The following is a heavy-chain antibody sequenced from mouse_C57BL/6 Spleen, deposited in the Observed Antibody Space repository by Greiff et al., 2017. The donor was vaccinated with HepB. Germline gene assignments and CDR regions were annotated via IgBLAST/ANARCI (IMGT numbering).Heavy chain of an antibody. J-gene: IGHJ4*01. CDR3: ARTMVTTRGAMDY. CDR2: IHPNSGST. V-gene: IGHV1-64*01. CDR1: GYTFTSYW. D-gene: IGHD2-2*01. Sequence: VQLQQSGAELVKPGASVKLSCKASGYTFTSYWMHWVKQRPGQGLEWIGMIHPNSGSTNYNEKFKSKATLTVDKSSSTAYMQLSSLTSEDSAVYYCARTMVTTRGAMDYWGQGTSVTVSS.